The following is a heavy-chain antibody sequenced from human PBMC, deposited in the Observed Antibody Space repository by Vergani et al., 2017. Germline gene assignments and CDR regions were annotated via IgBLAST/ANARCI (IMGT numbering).Heavy chain of an antibody. J-gene: IGHJ6*02. Sequence: VQLLESGGGLVQPGGSLRRSCAASGFTFSSYAMHWVRQAPGKGLEGVAVISYDGSNKYYADSVKGRFTISRDNSKNTLYLQMNSLRAEDTAVYYCARDRAARHPLYYYYGMDVWGQGTTVTVSS. D-gene: IGHD6-6*01. CDR1: GFTFSSYA. CDR2: ISYDGSNK. CDR3: ARDRAARHPLYYYYGMDV. V-gene: IGHV3-30*01.